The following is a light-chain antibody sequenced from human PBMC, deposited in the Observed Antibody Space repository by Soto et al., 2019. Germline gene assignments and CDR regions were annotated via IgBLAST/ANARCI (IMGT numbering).Light chain of an antibody. CDR3: QSYDTGLTGHVL. Sequence: QSALTQPASVSGSPGQSITISCTGTSTDVGSHKLVPWYQQYPGNAPKLIIFEAYKRPSGVSNRFSGSKSDTSASLAITGLQIDDEADYYCQSYDTGLTGHVLFGGGTQLTFL. CDR2: EAY. CDR1: STDVGSHKL. V-gene: IGLV2-14*02. J-gene: IGLJ2*01.